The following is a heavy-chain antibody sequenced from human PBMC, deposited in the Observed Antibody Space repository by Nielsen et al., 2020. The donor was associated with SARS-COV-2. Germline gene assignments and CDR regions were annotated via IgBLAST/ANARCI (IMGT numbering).Heavy chain of an antibody. CDR3: ARDRYDSSGTDYFDY. CDR2: ISSSSSYI. Sequence: GESLKISCAASGFTFSSYGMNWVRQAPGKGLEWVSSISSSSSYIYYADSVKGRFTISRDNSKNTLYLQMNSLRAEDTAVYYCARDRYDSSGTDYFDYWGQGTLVTVSS. CDR1: GFTFSSYG. V-gene: IGHV3-21*01. J-gene: IGHJ4*02. D-gene: IGHD3-22*01.